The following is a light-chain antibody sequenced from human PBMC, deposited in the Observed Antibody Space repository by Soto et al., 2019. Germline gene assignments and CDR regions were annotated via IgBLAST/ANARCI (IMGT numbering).Light chain of an antibody. J-gene: IGLJ1*01. CDR1: SSNVGPGDA. V-gene: IGLV1-40*01. Sequence: QLVLTQPPSVSGAPGQRVTISCTGASSNVGPGDAVHWYQHLPGTAPKLLIYADNIRPSGVPDRFSASKSGTSASLAITGLQAEDEGDYYCQSYDNGLSVYVFGTGTKLTVL. CDR2: ADN. CDR3: QSYDNGLSVYV.